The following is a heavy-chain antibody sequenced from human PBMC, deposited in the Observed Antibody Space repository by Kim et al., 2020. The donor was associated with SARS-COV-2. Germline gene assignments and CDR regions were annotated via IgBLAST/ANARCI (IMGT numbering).Heavy chain of an antibody. CDR1: GYTLSELS. CDR2: FDPENGET. D-gene: IGHD1-26*01. V-gene: IGHV1-24*01. Sequence: ASVKVSCKVSGYTLSELSMHWVRQAPGKGLEWMGGFDPENGETIYAQKFQDRVTMTEDTSTDKAYMELGSLRSDDTAVYYCATGSVRVWELPKLFDYWGQGTLVTVSS. CDR3: ATGSVRVWELPKLFDY. J-gene: IGHJ4*02.